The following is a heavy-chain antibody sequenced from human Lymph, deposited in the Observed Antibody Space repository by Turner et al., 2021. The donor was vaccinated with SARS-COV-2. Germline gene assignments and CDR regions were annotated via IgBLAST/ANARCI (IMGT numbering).Heavy chain of an antibody. J-gene: IGHJ1*01. V-gene: IGHV4-39*01. CDR2: IYYSGNT. D-gene: IGHD1-26*01. CDR1: GGSISGSSYY. CDR3: GVGPTRWYFQH. Sequence: QLQLQESGPGLVKPWETLSLTCTVSGGSISGSSYYWGWIRQPPGKGLEWIGNIYYSGNTFYNPSLKSRVTISVDTSKNLFSLKLSSVTAADTAVYFCGVGPTRWYFQHWGQGTLVTVSS.